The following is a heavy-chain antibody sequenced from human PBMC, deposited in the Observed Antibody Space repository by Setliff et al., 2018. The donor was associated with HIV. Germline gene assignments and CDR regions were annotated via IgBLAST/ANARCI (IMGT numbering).Heavy chain of an antibody. Sequence: SVKVSCKASGGTFSSFAISWVRQAPGQGLEWMGGIIPIFGTENYAQKFQGRLTITADESTSTAYMELSSLTSEDTALYYCASRPKDGYSSDFWGQGTPVTVSS. CDR3: ASRPKDGYSSDF. V-gene: IGHV1-69*13. CDR2: IIPIFGTE. D-gene: IGHD4-4*01. J-gene: IGHJ4*02. CDR1: GGTFSSFA.